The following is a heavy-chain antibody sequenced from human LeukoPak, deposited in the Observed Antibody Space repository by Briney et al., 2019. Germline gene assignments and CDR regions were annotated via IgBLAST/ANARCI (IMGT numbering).Heavy chain of an antibody. V-gene: IGHV3-7*03. Sequence: GGSLRLSCAASGFTFSSSWMSWGRQAPREGLEWVAHIKQDGSGKYYVHSVKGRFTISRDNAKNTLFLQMNSLRAEDTAVYYCARGHSSGWRISTRPLDYWGQGTLVTVSS. CDR1: GFTFSSSW. D-gene: IGHD6-19*01. CDR3: ARGHSSGWRISTRPLDY. J-gene: IGHJ4*02. CDR2: IKQDGSGK.